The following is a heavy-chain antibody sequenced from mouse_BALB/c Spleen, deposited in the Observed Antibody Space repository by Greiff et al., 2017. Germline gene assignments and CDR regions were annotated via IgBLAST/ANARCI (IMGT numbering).Heavy chain of an antibody. D-gene: IGHD1-2*01. CDR1: GYTFTSYW. J-gene: IGHJ3*01. V-gene: IGHV1S81*02. CDR2: INPSNGRT. Sequence: VKLVESGAELVKPGASVKLSCKASGYTFTSYWMHWVKQRPGQGLEWIGEINPSNGRTNYNEKFKSKATLTVDKSSSTAYMQLSSLTSEDSAVYYCAREDTAYYWGQGTLVTVSA. CDR3: AREDTAYY.